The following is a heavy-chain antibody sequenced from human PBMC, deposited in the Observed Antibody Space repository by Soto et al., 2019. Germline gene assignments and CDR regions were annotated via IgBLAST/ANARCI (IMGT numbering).Heavy chain of an antibody. J-gene: IGHJ4*02. CDR3: AEGLYNWNDGYFDY. CDR1: GYTFTSYD. V-gene: IGHV1-8*01. D-gene: IGHD1-1*01. Sequence: GASVKVSCKASGYTFTSYDINWVRQATGQGLEWMGWMNPNSGNTGYAQKFQGRVTMTRDTSISTAYMELSSLRAEDTAVYYCAEGLYNWNDGYFDYWGQGTLVTVCS. CDR2: MNPNSGNT.